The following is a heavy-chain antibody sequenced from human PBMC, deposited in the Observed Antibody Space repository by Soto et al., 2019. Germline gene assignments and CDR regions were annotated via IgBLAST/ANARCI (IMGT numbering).Heavy chain of an antibody. CDR3: ARLRIAAAGTGGAGRGYYYYGMDV. CDR1: GFTFSSYS. D-gene: IGHD6-13*01. J-gene: IGHJ6*02. V-gene: IGHV3-48*02. Sequence: PGGSLRLSCAASGFTFSSYSMDWVRQAQGKGLEWDSYISSSSSNIYYANSVKGRFTISRDNAKNSLYRQMNSLRDEDTAVYYWARLRIAAAGTGGAGRGYYYYGMDVWGQGTTVTVSS. CDR2: ISSSSSNI.